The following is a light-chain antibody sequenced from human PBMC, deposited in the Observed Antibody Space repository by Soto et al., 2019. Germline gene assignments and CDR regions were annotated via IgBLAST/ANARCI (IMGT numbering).Light chain of an antibody. J-gene: IGKJ5*01. CDR3: QQYDNGLIT. V-gene: IGKV1-33*01. CDR2: DAS. Sequence: IQITQSPSALSAPAGDGVSSTCQASHDIRKYLNWYQLKPGKAPNLLIYDASNLEPGVPSRFSASGPGTDFTFTINSLQPEDIATYYCQQYDNGLITFGQGTRLEIK. CDR1: HDIRKY.